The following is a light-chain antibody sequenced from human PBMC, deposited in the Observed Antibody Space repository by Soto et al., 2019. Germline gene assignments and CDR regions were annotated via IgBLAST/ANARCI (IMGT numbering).Light chain of an antibody. CDR3: SSYAGSNNQV. CDR1: SSDVGGYNY. CDR2: EVS. V-gene: IGLV2-8*01. J-gene: IGLJ1*01. Sequence: QSALTHPPSASGSPGQSVTISCTGTSSDVGGYNYVSWYQQHPGRAPKLMVYEVSKRPSGVPDRFSGSKAGNTASLTVSGLQTQDEADAYCSSYAGSNNQVFGTGTKLTVL.